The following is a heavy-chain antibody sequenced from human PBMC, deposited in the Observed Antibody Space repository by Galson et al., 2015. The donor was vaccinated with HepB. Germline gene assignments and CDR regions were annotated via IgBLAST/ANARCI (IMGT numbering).Heavy chain of an antibody. J-gene: IGHJ4*02. CDR1: GYTFTTYY. Sequence: SVKVSCKSSGYTFTTYYMHWVRQAPGQGLEWMGIINPSGGSTSYAQKFQGRVTMTRDTSTSTVYMGLSSLRSEDTAVYYCARGRGYSGYDIDYFDYRGQGTLVTVSS. D-gene: IGHD5-12*01. CDR2: INPSGGST. CDR3: ARGRGYSGYDIDYFDY. V-gene: IGHV1-46*01.